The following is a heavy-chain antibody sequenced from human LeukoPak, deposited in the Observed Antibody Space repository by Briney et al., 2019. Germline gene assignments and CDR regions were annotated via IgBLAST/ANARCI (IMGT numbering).Heavy chain of an antibody. CDR2: INPSGGST. V-gene: IGHV1-46*01. Sequence: ASVKVSCKASGYTFTSYYMHWVRQAPGQGLEWMGIINPSGGSTSYAQKFQGRVTMTRDTSTSTVYMELSSLRSEDTAVYYCARDLETGTHHCYYYGMAVWGQGTTVTVSS. D-gene: IGHD1-1*01. J-gene: IGHJ6*02. CDR3: ARDLETGTHHCYYYGMAV. CDR1: GYTFTSYY.